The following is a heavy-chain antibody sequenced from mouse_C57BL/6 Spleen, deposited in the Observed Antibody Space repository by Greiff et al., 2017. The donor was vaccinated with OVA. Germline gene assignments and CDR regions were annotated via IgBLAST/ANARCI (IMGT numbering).Heavy chain of an antibody. V-gene: IGHV5-9-1*02. Sequence: EVKLVESGEGLVKPGGSLKLSCAASGFTFSSYAMSWVRQTPEKRLEWVAYISSGGDYISYAATVKGRFTISRDNARNTLYLQMSSLKSEDTAMYYCTRDGSMVTREYYFDYWGQGTTLTVSS. CDR1: GFTFSSYA. J-gene: IGHJ2*01. CDR3: TRDGSMVTREYYFDY. CDR2: ISSGGDYI. D-gene: IGHD2-2*01.